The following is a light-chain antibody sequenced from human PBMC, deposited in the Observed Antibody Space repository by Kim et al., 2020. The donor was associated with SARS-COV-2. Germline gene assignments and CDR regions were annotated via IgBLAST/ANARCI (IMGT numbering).Light chain of an antibody. CDR3: LQDYNYWT. CDR1: QGIRND. V-gene: IGKV1-6*01. J-gene: IGKJ1*01. CDR2: AAS. Sequence: SASVGDRVTITCRASQGIRNDLGWYQQKPGKAPKLLIYAASSLQSGVPSMFSGSGSGTDFTLTISSLQPEDFATYYCLQDYNYWTFGQGTKVDIK.